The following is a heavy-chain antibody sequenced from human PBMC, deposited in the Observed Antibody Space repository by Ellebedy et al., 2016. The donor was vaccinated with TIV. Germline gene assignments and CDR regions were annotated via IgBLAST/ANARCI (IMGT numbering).Heavy chain of an antibody. V-gene: IGHV4-39*02. CDR3: ARDDPSGWLDP. J-gene: IGHJ5*02. CDR2: IYYSGRT. Sequence: MPSETLSLTCTVSGGSISGSDYYWGWLRPSPGPGLEWIASIYYSGRTYYTPSLRSRLTISVDTANNHCSLRLTSVTAADTAVYYCARDDPSGWLDPWGQGTLVTVSS. CDR1: GGSISGSDYY. D-gene: IGHD3-10*01.